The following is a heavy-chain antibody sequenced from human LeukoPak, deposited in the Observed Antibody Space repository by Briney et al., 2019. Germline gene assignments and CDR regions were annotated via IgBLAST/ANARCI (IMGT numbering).Heavy chain of an antibody. CDR3: ARPPRGSVYWYFDL. D-gene: IGHD3-10*01. Sequence: SETLSLTCTVSGGSISSYYWSWIRQPPGKGLEWIGYIYYSGSTNYNPSLKSRVTISVDTSKNQFSLELSSVTAADTAVYYCARPPRGSVYWYFDLWGRGTLVTVSS. CDR2: IYYSGST. J-gene: IGHJ2*01. CDR1: GGSISSYY. V-gene: IGHV4-59*08.